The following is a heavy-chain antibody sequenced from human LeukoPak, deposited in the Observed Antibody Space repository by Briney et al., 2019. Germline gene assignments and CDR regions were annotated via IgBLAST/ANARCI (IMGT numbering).Heavy chain of an antibody. CDR1: GGSISTFY. V-gene: IGHV4-59*01. Sequence: SETLSLTCTVSGGSISTFYWNWIRLPPGKGLEWIGYIYYSGSTNYNPSLRSRVTISVDTSKNQVSLKLSSVTAADTAIYYCARAHYSSGWYPLDYWGQGTLVTVSS. CDR2: IYYSGST. J-gene: IGHJ4*02. D-gene: IGHD6-19*01. CDR3: ARAHYSSGWYPLDY.